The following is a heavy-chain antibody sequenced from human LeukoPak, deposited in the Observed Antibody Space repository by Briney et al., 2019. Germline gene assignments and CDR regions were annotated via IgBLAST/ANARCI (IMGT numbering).Heavy chain of an antibody. V-gene: IGHV1-18*01. CDR2: ISAYNGNT. Sequence: GASVKVSCKASGYTFTSYGISWVRQAPGQGLEWMGWISAYNGNTNYAQNLQGRVTMTTDTPTDTAYMELRSLRYEDTAVYYCARWGPATWHLDYWGQGTLVTVSS. CDR1: GYTFTSYG. CDR3: ARWGPATWHLDY. D-gene: IGHD3-16*01. J-gene: IGHJ4*02.